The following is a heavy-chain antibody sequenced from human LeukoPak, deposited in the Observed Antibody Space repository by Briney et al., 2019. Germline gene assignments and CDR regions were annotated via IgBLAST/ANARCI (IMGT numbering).Heavy chain of an antibody. CDR2: ISSSSSTI. CDR3: ARDRRYCSSTSCYTGSLDY. J-gene: IGHJ4*02. V-gene: IGHV3-48*04. Sequence: GGSLRLSCAASGFTFSSYSMNWVRQAPGKGLEWVSYISSSSSTIYYADSVKGRFTISRDNAKNSLYLQMNSLRAEDTAVYYCARDRRYCSSTSCYTGSLDYWGQGTLVTVSS. CDR1: GFTFSSYS. D-gene: IGHD2-2*02.